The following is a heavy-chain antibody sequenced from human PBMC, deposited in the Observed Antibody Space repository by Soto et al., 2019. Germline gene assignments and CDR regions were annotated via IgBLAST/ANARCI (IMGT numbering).Heavy chain of an antibody. Sequence: VQLVESGGGPVQPGGSLTLSCAVSGFTLRSYWMHWVRQAPGKGLEWVARIDSDGRSTNYADSVKGRFTISRDNAKNTVFLHMNSLRAEDRAVYYCARGVVAYQQLVLGRDRFDPWGQGTLVTVTS. D-gene: IGHD6-13*01. V-gene: IGHV3-74*01. J-gene: IGHJ5*02. CDR3: ARGVVAYQQLVLGRDRFDP. CDR1: GFTLRSYW. CDR2: IDSDGRST.